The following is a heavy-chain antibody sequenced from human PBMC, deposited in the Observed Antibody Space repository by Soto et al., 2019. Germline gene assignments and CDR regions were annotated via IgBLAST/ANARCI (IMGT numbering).Heavy chain of an antibody. Sequence: SVQVSRMASVGTFRSYYISWVRQAPGQGLEWMGGIIPIFGTAKYAQKFQGRVTITADESTSTAYMELSSLRSEHTAVYYCARADYGDYVWWFDPWGQGTLVTVSS. J-gene: IGHJ5*02. CDR1: VGTFRSYY. V-gene: IGHV1-69*13. CDR3: ARADYGDYVWWFDP. CDR2: IIPIFGTA. D-gene: IGHD4-17*01.